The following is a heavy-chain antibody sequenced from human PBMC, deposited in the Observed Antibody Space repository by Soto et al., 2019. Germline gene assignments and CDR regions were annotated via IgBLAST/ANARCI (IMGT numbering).Heavy chain of an antibody. V-gene: IGHV4-4*02. D-gene: IGHD5-18*01. CDR3: ARGGYSYGSNWFDP. J-gene: IGHJ5*02. Sequence: SETLSLTCAVSGGSISSSNWWSWVRQPPGKGLEWIGEIYHSGSTNYNPSLKSRVTISVDKSKNQFSLKLSSVTAADTAVYYCARGGYSYGSNWFDPWGQGTLVTVSS. CDR2: IYHSGST. CDR1: GGSISSSNW.